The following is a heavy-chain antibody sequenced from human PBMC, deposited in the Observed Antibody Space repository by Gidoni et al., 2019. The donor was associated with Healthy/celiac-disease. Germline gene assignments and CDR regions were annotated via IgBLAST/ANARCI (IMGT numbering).Heavy chain of an antibody. D-gene: IGHD7-27*01. CDR3: AREKNWETFDY. Sequence: QVQLQQWGAGLLKPSETLSLTCAVYGGSFSGYYWSWIRQPPGKGLEWIGEINHSGSTNYNPSLKSRVTISVDTSKNQFSLKLSSVTAADTAVYYCAREKNWETFDYWGQGTLVTVSS. CDR1: GGSFSGYY. CDR2: INHSGST. J-gene: IGHJ4*02. V-gene: IGHV4-34*01.